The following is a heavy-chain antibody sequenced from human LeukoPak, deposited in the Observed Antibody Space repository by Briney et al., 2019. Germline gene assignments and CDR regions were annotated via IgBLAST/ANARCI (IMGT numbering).Heavy chain of an antibody. V-gene: IGHV6-1*01. D-gene: IGHD6-19*01. CDR2: TYYRSKWYT. CDR1: GESVSSKNGA. CDR3: ARDVGTSGWHTFDY. Sequence: SQTLSVTCDISGESVSSKNGAWNWIRQSPSRGLEWLGRTYYRSKWYTDYAVSMNGRITISPDTSKNQFSLQLYSVTPDDTAVYYCARDVGTSGWHTFDYWGQGTLVTVSS. J-gene: IGHJ4*02.